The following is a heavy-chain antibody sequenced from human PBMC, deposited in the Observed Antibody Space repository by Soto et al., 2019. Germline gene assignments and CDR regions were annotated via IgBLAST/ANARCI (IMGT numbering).Heavy chain of an antibody. Sequence: ASVKVSCKASGYTFATYYMRWVRQAPGQGLEWMGWINPSSGDTKYAQKFQGWVTMTWDTSINTAYIELNKVSSDDTAIYFCARGYSSSWASFHFWDYWGQGTLVTVSS. CDR2: INPSSGDT. D-gene: IGHD6-13*01. J-gene: IGHJ4*02. V-gene: IGHV1-2*04. CDR3: ARGYSSSWASFHFWDY. CDR1: GYTFATYY.